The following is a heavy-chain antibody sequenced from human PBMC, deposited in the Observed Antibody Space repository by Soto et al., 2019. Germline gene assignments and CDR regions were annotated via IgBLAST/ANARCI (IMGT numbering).Heavy chain of an antibody. D-gene: IGHD6-13*01. Sequence: RRLSCAASGFTFSSYEMNWVRQAPGKGLEWVSYISSSGSTIYYADSVKGRFTISRDNAKNSLYLQMNSLRAEDTAVYYCARALYSSSWYRGNYYYYYGMDVWGQGTTVTVSS. CDR3: ARALYSSSWYRGNYYYYYGMDV. J-gene: IGHJ6*02. CDR2: ISSSGSTI. V-gene: IGHV3-48*03. CDR1: GFTFSSYE.